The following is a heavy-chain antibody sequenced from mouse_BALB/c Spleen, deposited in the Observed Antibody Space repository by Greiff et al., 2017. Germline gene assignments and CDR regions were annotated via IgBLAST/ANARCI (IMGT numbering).Heavy chain of an antibody. CDR1: GFTFSSYA. V-gene: IGHV5-6-5*01. CDR2: ISSGGST. D-gene: IGHD2-13*01. CDR3: ARRGSYGDNYFDY. Sequence: EVKLVESGGGLVKPGGSLKLSCAASGFTFSSYAMSWVRQTPEKRLEWVASISSGGSTYYPDSVKGRFTISRDNARNILYLQMSSLRSEDTAMYYCARRGSYGDNYFDYWGQGTTLTVSS. J-gene: IGHJ2*01.